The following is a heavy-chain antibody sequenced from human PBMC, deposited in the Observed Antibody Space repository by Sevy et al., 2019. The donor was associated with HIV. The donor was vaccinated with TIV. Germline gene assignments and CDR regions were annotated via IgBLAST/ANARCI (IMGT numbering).Heavy chain of an antibody. V-gene: IGHV3-23*01. CDR2: ISATGGST. J-gene: IGHJ4*02. CDR3: AKTLQKLPFHPHYFDY. D-gene: IGHD2-21*02. CDR1: GFALRSYT. Sequence: GGSLRLSCGVSGFALRSYTMNWVRQAPGKGLEWVASISATGGSTYYADSVKGRFTISRDVSKSTLYLQMNSLTAEDTAMFYCAKTLQKLPFHPHYFDYWGQGTLVIVSS.